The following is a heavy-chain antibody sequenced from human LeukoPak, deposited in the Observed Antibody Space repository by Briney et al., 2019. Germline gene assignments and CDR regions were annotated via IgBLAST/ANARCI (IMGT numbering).Heavy chain of an antibody. V-gene: IGHV4-59*08. Sequence: SETLSLTCTVSAGSISSYYWSWIRQPPGKGLEWIAYVFYSGSTNYNPSLKSRVTISVDTSKNQFSLKLYSVTAADTAVYYCARHLVYGSGTQPYFYFWGQGTLVTVSS. D-gene: IGHD3-10*01. J-gene: IGHJ4*02. CDR3: ARHLVYGSGTQPYFYF. CDR2: VFYSGST. CDR1: AGSISSYY.